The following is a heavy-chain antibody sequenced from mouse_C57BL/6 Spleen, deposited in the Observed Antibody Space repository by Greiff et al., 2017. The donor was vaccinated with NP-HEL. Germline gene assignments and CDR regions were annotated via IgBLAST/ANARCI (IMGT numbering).Heavy chain of an antibody. Sequence: EVQLQQSGAELVRPGASVKLSCTASGFTIKDDYMHWVKQRPEQGLEWIGWIDPENGDTEYAAKFQGKATITADTSSNTAYLQLSSLTSEDTAVYYCTRDYAMDYWGQGTSVTVSS. J-gene: IGHJ4*01. CDR3: TRDYAMDY. CDR1: GFTIKDDY. V-gene: IGHV14-4*01. CDR2: IDPENGDT.